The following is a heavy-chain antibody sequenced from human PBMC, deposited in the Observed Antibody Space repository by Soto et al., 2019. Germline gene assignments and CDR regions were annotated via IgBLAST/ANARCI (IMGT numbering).Heavy chain of an antibody. CDR3: AKDLTRYNWNYDYYYYYGMDV. J-gene: IGHJ6*02. Sequence: EVQLVESGGVVVQPGGSLRLSCAASGFTFDDYTMHWVRQAPGKGLEWVSLISWDGGSTYYADSVKGRFTISRDNSKNSLYLQMNSLRTEDTVLYYCAKDLTRYNWNYDYYYYYGMDVWGQGTTVTVSS. V-gene: IGHV3-43*01. D-gene: IGHD1-7*01. CDR1: GFTFDDYT. CDR2: ISWDGGST.